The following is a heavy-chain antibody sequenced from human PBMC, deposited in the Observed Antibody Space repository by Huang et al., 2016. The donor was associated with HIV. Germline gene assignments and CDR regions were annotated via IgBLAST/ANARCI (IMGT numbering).Heavy chain of an antibody. Sequence: QVTLKESGPVLVKPTETLTLTCPVSFLSLTNPRVGVSWIRQPPGKALEWLAHIFSEDKISDRTALKTRRTIAKDTSKSQVVRTLTNVDPSDTATYFWARDDFWGGPATLDLWGQGTMVTVSS. V-gene: IGHV2-26*01. CDR3: ARDDFWGGPATLDL. D-gene: IGHD3-3*01. J-gene: IGHJ3*01. CDR1: FLSLTNPRVG. CDR2: IFSEDKI.